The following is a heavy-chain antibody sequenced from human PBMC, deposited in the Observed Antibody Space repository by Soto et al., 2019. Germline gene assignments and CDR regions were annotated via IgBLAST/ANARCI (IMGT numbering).Heavy chain of an antibody. V-gene: IGHV2-5*02. CDR2: IYWDDDK. Sequence: QITLNESGPTQVKPRQTLTLTCTFSGFSLTTSGVGVGWIRQSPGKAPEWLALIYWDDDKRYSTSLKSRLTITQHPSKNQVVLTMADLDPADTATYYCAHRVLRTVFGLVTTTAIYFDFWGQGTPVAVSS. CDR3: AHRVLRTVFGLVTTTAIYFDF. D-gene: IGHD3-3*01. J-gene: IGHJ4*02. CDR1: GFSLTTSGVG.